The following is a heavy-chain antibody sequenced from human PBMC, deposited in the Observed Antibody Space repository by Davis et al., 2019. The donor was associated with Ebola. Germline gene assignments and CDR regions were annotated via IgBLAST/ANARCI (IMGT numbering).Heavy chain of an antibody. V-gene: IGHV3-9*01. CDR3: ARDDYYDSSGYSLLDY. J-gene: IGHJ4*02. CDR2: IDWNSARR. D-gene: IGHD3-22*01. Sequence: GGSLRLSCVASGFTFHDHGMHWVRQAPGKGLEWVSGIDWNSARRGYGDSVKGRFTISRDNAKNSLYLQMNSLRAEDTAVYYCARDDYYDSSGYSLLDYWGQGTLVTVSS. CDR1: GFTFHDHG.